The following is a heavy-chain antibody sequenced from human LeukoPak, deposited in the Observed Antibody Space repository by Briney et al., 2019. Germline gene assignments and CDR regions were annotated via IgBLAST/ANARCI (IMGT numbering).Heavy chain of an antibody. V-gene: IGHV3-21*01. D-gene: IGHD3-10*01. CDR1: GFTFSSYS. J-gene: IGHJ4*02. CDR2: ISSSSSYI. Sequence: GGSLRLSCAASGFTFSSYSMNWVRQAPGKGLEWVSSISSSSSYIYYADSVKGRFTISRDNAKNSLYLQMNSLRAEDTAVYYCARAVGGSGSRPANPDYWGQGTLVTVSS. CDR3: ARAVGGSGSRPANPDY.